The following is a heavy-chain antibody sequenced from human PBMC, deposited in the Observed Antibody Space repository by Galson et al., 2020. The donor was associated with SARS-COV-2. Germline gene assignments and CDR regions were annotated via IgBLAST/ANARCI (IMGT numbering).Heavy chain of an antibody. V-gene: IGHV3-23*01. CDR2: ISGSGGST. D-gene: IGHD4-17*01. CDR1: GFTFSSYA. CDR3: AKGVPDYGDPQGMDV. Sequence: GESLKISCAASGFTFSSYAMSWVRQAPGKGLEWVSAISGSGGSTYYADSVKGRFTISRDNSKNTLYLQMNSLRAEDTAVYYCAKGVPDYGDPQGMDVWGQGTTVTVSS. J-gene: IGHJ6*02.